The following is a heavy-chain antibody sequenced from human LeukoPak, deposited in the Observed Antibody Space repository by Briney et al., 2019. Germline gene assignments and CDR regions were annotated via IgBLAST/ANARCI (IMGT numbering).Heavy chain of an antibody. D-gene: IGHD5-12*01. J-gene: IGHJ4*02. CDR3: ARDRSPALTATILFDY. V-gene: IGHV1-3*01. CDR1: GYTFTSYA. Sequence: GASVKVSCKASGYTFTSYAMHWVRQAPGQRLEWMGWINAGNGNTKYSQKFQGRVTITRDTSASTAYMELSSLRSEDTAVYYCARDRSPALTATILFDYWGQGTLVTVSS. CDR2: INAGNGNT.